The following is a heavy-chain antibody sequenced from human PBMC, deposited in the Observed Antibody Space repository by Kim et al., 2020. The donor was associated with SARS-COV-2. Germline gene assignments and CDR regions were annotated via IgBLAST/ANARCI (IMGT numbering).Heavy chain of an antibody. J-gene: IGHJ4*01. V-gene: IGHV3-7*01. D-gene: IGHD3-9*01. CDR3: ARDLADILTVYHSDY. CDR2: INEDESEK. Sequence: GGSLRLSCAASGFTFSAFWMTWVRQAPGKGLEWVANINEDESEKNYVDSVKGRFTISRDNAKNSLFLQMNSLRAEDTAVYYCARDLADILTVYHSDYWG. CDR1: GFTFSAFW.